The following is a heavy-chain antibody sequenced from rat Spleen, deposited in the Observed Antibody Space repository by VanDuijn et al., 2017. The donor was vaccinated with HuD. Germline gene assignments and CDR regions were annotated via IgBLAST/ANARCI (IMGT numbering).Heavy chain of an antibody. CDR1: GFSFSMYG. Sequence: EVQLVESGGGLVQPGRSLKLSCAPSGFSFSMYGMAWVRQAPKKGLEWVATIISDGSGTYYRDSVQGRFTISRDNAINTLFLQMDSLRSEDTATYYCARQRSGLLDYWGQGVMVTVSS. V-gene: IGHV5S10*01. J-gene: IGHJ2*01. CDR2: IISDGSGT. CDR3: ARQRSGLLDY.